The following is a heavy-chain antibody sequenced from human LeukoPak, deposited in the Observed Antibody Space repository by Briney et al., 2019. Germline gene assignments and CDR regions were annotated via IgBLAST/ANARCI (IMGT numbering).Heavy chain of an antibody. V-gene: IGHV3-20*04. D-gene: IGHD3-9*01. CDR1: GFTFDDYG. J-gene: IGHJ4*02. Sequence: GGSLRLSCAASGFTFDDYGMSWVRQAPGKGLEWVSGINWNGGSTGYADSVKGRFTISRDNAKNSLYLQMNSLRAEDTALYYCARFGVLRYFDWLLPYYFDYWGQGTLVTVSS. CDR3: ARFGVLRYFDWLLPYYFDY. CDR2: INWNGGST.